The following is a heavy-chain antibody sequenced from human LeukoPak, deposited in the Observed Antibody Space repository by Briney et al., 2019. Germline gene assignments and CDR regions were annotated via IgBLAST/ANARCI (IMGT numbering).Heavy chain of an antibody. J-gene: IGHJ6*02. V-gene: IGHV4-59*01. Sequence: LETLSLTCTVSGDSISNYYWTWIRQPPGKGLEWIGYTGGTKYNPSLKSRVTISVDTSNNEVSLKLTTVTAADTAVYYCTRTSRHFYGSGSNLKPWPDGMDVWGQGTTVTVSS. CDR2: TGGT. D-gene: IGHD3-10*01. CDR3: TRTSRHFYGSGSNLKPWPDGMDV. CDR1: GDSISNYY.